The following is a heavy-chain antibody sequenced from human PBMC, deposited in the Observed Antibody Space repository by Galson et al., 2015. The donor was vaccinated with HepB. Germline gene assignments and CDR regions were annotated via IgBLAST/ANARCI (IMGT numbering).Heavy chain of an antibody. CDR1: GGTFSSYG. V-gene: IGHV1-69*06. D-gene: IGHD3-3*01. Sequence: SVKVSCKASGGTFSSYGLSWVRQAPGQGLEWMGGIIPIFGTANYAQKFQGRVTITADRSTSTAYMELSSLRSEDTAVYYCARDLRVRLLSRDFYYYGMDVWGQGTTVTVSS. J-gene: IGHJ6*02. CDR2: IIPIFGTA. CDR3: ARDLRVRLLSRDFYYYGMDV.